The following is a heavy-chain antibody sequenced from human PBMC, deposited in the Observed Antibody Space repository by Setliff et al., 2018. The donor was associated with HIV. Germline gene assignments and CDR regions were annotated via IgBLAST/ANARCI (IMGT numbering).Heavy chain of an antibody. J-gene: IGHJ6*03. CDR2: IYYSGST. CDR1: GGSISSNY. CDR3: ARENYYYYMDV. V-gene: IGHV4-59*01. Sequence: PSETLSLTCTVSGGSISSNYWSWIRHPPGKGLEWIGYIYYSGSTNYNPSLKSRVTISVDTSKNQFSLKLSSVTAADTAVYYCARENYYYYMDVWGKGTTVTVSS.